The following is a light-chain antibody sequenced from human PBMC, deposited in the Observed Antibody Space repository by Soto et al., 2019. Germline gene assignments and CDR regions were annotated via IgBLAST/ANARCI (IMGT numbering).Light chain of an antibody. CDR1: QTIGSL. J-gene: IGKJ2*01. V-gene: IGKV1-5*03. CDR3: QHYNSYPPMYT. CDR2: KAS. Sequence: DIQMTQSPSTLSASVGDRVTITCRASQTIGSLLAWYQQKAGRAPKLLIYKASTLESGVPSRFSGSRSGTEFTLPSSSLQPDDFATYYCQHYNSYPPMYTFGQGTKLEI.